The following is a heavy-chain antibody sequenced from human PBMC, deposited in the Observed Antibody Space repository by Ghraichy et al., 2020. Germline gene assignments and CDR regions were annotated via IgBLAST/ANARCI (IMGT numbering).Heavy chain of an antibody. D-gene: IGHD3-10*01. J-gene: IGHJ4*02. CDR1: GYTFTSYG. CDR3: ARGLMVRGVIIVPDY. V-gene: IGHV1-18*04. CDR2: ISAYNGNT. Sequence: ASVKVSCKASGYTFTSYGISWVRQAPGQGLEWMGWISAYNGNTNYAQKLQGRVTMTTDTSTSTAYMELRSLRSDDTAVYYCARGLMVRGVIIVPDYWGQGTLVTVSS.